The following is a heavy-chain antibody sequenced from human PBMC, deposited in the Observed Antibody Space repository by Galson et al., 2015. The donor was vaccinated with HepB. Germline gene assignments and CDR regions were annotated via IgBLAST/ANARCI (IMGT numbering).Heavy chain of an antibody. Sequence: TLSLTCAVSGGSISSGGYSWSWIRQPPGKGLEWIGYIYHSGSTYYNPSLKSRVTISVDRSKNQFSLKLSSVTAADTAVYYCARVMVVAATPVYFDYWGQGTLVTVSS. J-gene: IGHJ4*02. D-gene: IGHD2-15*01. V-gene: IGHV4-30-2*01. CDR2: IYHSGST. CDR1: GGSISSGGYS. CDR3: ARVMVVAATPVYFDY.